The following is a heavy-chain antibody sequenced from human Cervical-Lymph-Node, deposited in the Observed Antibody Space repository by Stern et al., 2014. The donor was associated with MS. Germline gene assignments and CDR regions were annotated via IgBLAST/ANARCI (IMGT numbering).Heavy chain of an antibody. Sequence: VHLVESGGGVVQPGRSLRLSCAASGFTFSSYGMNWVRQAPGKGLEWVAVISDDGSNKYYAASVEGRFTISRDNSKNTLYLQMNSLRAEDTAVYYCAKDSLDYWGQGTLVTVSS. J-gene: IGHJ4*02. CDR1: GFTFSSYG. V-gene: IGHV3-30*18. CDR3: AKDSLDY. CDR2: ISDDGSNK.